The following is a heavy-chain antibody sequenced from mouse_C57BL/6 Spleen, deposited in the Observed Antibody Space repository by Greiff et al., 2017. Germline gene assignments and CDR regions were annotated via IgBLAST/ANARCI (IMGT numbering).Heavy chain of an antibody. CDR3: ARHGGNYAYFDY. Sequence: EVQVVESGGGLVKPGGSLKLSCAASGFTFSSYTMSWVRQTPEKRLEWVATISGGGGNTYYPDSVKGRFTISRDNAKNTLYLQMRRLRSTDTALYYCARHGGNYAYFDYWGQGTTLTVSS. CDR1: GFTFSSYT. J-gene: IGHJ2*01. D-gene: IGHD1-1*02. CDR2: ISGGGGNT. V-gene: IGHV5-9*01.